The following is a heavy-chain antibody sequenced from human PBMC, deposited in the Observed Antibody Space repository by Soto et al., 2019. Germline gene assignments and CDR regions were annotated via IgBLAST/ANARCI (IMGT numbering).Heavy chain of an antibody. CDR1: EVTW. V-gene: IGHV3-74*01. D-gene: IGHD3-9*01. CDR2: IKSDGTST. J-gene: IGHJ4*02. CDR3: ARNPGSRSGYIRY. Sequence: PGGSLRLSCAASEVTWMHWFRQAPGKGLVWLARIKSDGTSTSYADSVKGRFTVSRDNAENTLFLQMNSLRAEDTAVYYCARNPGSRSGYIRYWGQGALVTVSS.